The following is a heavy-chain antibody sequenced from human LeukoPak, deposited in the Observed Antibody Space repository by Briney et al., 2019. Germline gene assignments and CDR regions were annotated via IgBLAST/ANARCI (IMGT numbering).Heavy chain of an antibody. V-gene: IGHV3-30*03. Sequence: PGRSLRLSCAASGFTLSSYGMHWVRQAPGKGLEWVAVISYDGSNKYYADSVKGRFTISRDNSKNTLYLQMNSLRAEDTAVYYCARDEVTTPRDWGQGTLVTVSS. D-gene: IGHD4-17*01. CDR3: ARDEVTTPRD. J-gene: IGHJ4*02. CDR1: GFTLSSYG. CDR2: ISYDGSNK.